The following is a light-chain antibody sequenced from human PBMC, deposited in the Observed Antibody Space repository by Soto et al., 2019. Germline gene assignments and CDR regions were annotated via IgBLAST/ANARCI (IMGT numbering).Light chain of an antibody. J-gene: IGLJ3*02. V-gene: IGLV2-8*01. CDR1: SYDIGAYNY. Sequence: QFALTQPPSASGSPGQSVTISCTGTSYDIGAYNYVSWYQQHPGKAPKLMIHEVSKRPSGVPDRFSGSKSGNTASLTVSGLQAEDEADYYCSSYAGSNDRWVFGGGTQLTAL. CDR3: SSYAGSNDRWV. CDR2: EVS.